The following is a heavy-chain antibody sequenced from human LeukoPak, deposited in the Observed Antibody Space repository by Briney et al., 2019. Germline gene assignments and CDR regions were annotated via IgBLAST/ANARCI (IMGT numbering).Heavy chain of an antibody. Sequence: SETLSLTCTVSGGSISSYYWSWIRQPPGKGLEWIGYIYYSGSTNYNPSLKSRVTISVDTSKNQFSLKLSSVTAADTAVYYCASLGGYCSSTSCYPGDYFDYWGQGTLVTVSS. V-gene: IGHV4-59*01. CDR3: ASLGGYCSSTSCYPGDYFDY. J-gene: IGHJ4*02. CDR1: GGSISSYY. CDR2: IYYSGST. D-gene: IGHD2-2*01.